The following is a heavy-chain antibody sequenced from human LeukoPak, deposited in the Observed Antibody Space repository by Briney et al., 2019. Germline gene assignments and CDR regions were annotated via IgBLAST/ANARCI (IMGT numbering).Heavy chain of an antibody. Sequence: ASVKVSYKVSGYTLTELSMHWVRQAPGKGLEWMGGFDPEDGETIYAQEFQGRVTMTEDTSTDTAYMELSGLRSEDTAVYYCATATVEYYYDSSGYYWPYWGQGTLVTVSS. D-gene: IGHD3-22*01. V-gene: IGHV1-24*01. J-gene: IGHJ4*02. CDR3: ATATVEYYYDSSGYYWPY. CDR1: GYTLTELS. CDR2: FDPEDGET.